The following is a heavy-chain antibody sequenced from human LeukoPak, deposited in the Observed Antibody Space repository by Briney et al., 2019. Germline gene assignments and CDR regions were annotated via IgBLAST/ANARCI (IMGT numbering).Heavy chain of an antibody. CDR3: ARGLRPERRYYYDSSGYHFDY. V-gene: IGHV1-46*01. Sequence: GASVKVSCKASGYTFTGYYMHWVRQAPGQGLEWMGIINPSGGSTSYAQKFQGRVTMTRDTSTSTVYMELSSLRSEDTAVYYCARGLRPERRYYYDSSGYHFDYWGQGTLVTVSS. CDR2: INPSGGST. J-gene: IGHJ4*02. CDR1: GYTFTGYY. D-gene: IGHD3-22*01.